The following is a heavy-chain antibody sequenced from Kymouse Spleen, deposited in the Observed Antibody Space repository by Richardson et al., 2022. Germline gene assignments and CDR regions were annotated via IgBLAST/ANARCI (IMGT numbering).Heavy chain of an antibody. J-gene: IGHJ3*02. CDR3: AKGCITGTTDDAFDI. D-gene: IGHD1-7*01. CDR2: ISWNSGSI. Sequence: EVQLVESGGGLVQPGRSLRLSCAASGFTFDDYAMHWVRQAPGKGLEWVSGISWNSGSIGYADSVKGRFTISRDNAKNSLYLQMNSLRAEDTALYYCAKGCITGTTDDAFDIWGQGTMVTVSS. CDR1: GFTFDDYA. V-gene: IGHV3-9*01.